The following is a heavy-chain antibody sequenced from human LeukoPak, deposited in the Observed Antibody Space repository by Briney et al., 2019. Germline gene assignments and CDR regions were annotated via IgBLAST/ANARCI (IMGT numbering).Heavy chain of an antibody. CDR3: AKEVGVPLLWFGSVAFDI. Sequence: GGSLRLSCAASGFTFSSYAMSWVRQAPGKGLEWVSAISGSGGSTYYADSVKGRFTISRDNSKNTLYLQMNSLRAEDTAVYYCAKEVGVPLLWFGSVAFDIWGQGTMVTVSS. V-gene: IGHV3-23*01. J-gene: IGHJ3*02. CDR2: ISGSGGST. D-gene: IGHD3-10*01. CDR1: GFTFSSYA.